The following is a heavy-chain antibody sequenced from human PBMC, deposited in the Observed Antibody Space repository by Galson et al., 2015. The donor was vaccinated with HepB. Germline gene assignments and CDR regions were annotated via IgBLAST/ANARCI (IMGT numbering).Heavy chain of an antibody. Sequence: SLRLSCAASGFNFSSYAMHWVRQAPGKGLEYVSTLTSNGGKTYYADSVKGRFTISRDNSKNTLYLQMSSLRAEDTAMYYCVKGEHLYSDSRSDYWGQGTLVTVSS. CDR3: VKGEHLYSDSRSDY. V-gene: IGHV3-64D*06. CDR2: LTSNGGKT. CDR1: GFNFSSYA. J-gene: IGHJ4*02. D-gene: IGHD3-22*01.